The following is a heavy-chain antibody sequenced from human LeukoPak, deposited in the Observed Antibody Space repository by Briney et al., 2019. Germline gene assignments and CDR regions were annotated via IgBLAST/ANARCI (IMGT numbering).Heavy chain of an antibody. CDR2: IRYDGSNK. D-gene: IGHD1-7*01. J-gene: IGHJ6*02. CDR3: ARVGSWNSPGYYYGMDV. V-gene: IGHV3-30*02. Sequence: GGSLRLSCAVSGFTFSNFGMYWVRQAPGKGLEWMSIIRYDGSNKYYADSVEGRFTISRDNSKNTLYLQMNSLRAEDTAVYYCARVGSWNSPGYYYGMDVWGQGTTVTVSS. CDR1: GFTFSNFG.